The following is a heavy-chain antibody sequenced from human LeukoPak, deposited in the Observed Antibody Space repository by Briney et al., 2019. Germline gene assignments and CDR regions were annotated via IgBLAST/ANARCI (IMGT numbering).Heavy chain of an antibody. Sequence: GGSLRLSCAASGFTFSTYAVGWVRQAPGKGLEWVSAISGSGGSTYYADFVKGRFTISRDNSKNTVYLQMNSLRAEDTAVYYCAKPAYYDSNGYYSPFDYWGQGTLVTVSS. J-gene: IGHJ4*02. V-gene: IGHV3-23*01. CDR3: AKPAYYDSNGYYSPFDY. CDR1: GFTFSTYA. D-gene: IGHD3-22*01. CDR2: ISGSGGST.